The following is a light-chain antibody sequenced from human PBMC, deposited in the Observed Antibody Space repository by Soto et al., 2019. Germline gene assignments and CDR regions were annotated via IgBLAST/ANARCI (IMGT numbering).Light chain of an antibody. Sequence: EIVLTQSPATLSLSPGERATLSCRASQSVSSYLAWYQQKPGQAPRLLIYDASNRATGIPARFSGSGSGTHCTLTISSLEPEDFAVYYCQQRSNWPPLTFGGGTKVEIK. CDR2: DAS. J-gene: IGKJ4*01. V-gene: IGKV3-11*01. CDR3: QQRSNWPPLT. CDR1: QSVSSY.